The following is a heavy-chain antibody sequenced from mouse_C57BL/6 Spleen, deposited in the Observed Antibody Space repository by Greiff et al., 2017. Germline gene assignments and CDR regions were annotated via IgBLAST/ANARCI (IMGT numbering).Heavy chain of an antibody. D-gene: IGHD1-1*01. J-gene: IGHJ2*01. V-gene: IGHV1-81*01. Sequence: QVQLKESGAELARPGASVKLSCKASGYTFTRYGISWVKQRTGQGLAWIGEIYPRSGNTYYNETFKGKATLTAAKSSSTAYMELRSLTCEYSAVYFCARSITTVVATLYYFDYWGQGTTLTVSA. CDR2: IYPRSGNT. CDR3: ARSITTVVATLYYFDY. CDR1: GYTFTRYG.